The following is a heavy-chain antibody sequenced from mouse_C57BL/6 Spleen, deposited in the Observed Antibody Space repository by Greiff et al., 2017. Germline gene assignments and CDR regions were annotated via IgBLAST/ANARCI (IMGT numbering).Heavy chain of an antibody. Sequence: VKLMESGAELARPGASVKLSCKASGYTFTSYGISWVKQRTGQGLEWIGEIYPRSGNTYYNEKFKGKATLTADKSSSTAYMELRSLTSEDSAVYFCARNHYGSSPHWYFDVWGTGTTVTVSS. CDR1: GYTFTSYG. CDR2: IYPRSGNT. D-gene: IGHD1-1*01. V-gene: IGHV1-81*01. CDR3: ARNHYGSSPHWYFDV. J-gene: IGHJ1*03.